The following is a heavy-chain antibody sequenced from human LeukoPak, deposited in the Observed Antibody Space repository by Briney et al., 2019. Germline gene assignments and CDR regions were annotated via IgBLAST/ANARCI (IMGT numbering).Heavy chain of an antibody. V-gene: IGHV3-23*01. D-gene: IGHD3-22*01. CDR3: AKDRGLTMIVVVSDWFDP. CDR2: IXGSGGST. Sequence: IXGSGGSTYYADSVKGRFTISRDNSKNTLYLQMNSLRAEDTAVYYCAKDRGLTMIVVVSDWFDPWGQGTLVTVSS. J-gene: IGHJ5*02.